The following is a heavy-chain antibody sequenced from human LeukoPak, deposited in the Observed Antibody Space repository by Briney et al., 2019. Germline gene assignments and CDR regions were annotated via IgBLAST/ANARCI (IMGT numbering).Heavy chain of an antibody. CDR2: IYHSGNT. CDR3: ARGRITARPFGGWFDP. CDR1: GYSISSGYY. Sequence: SETLSLTCTVSGYSISSGYYWGWIRQPPGKGLEWIGSIYHSGNTYYNPSLKSRVTISVDTSKNQFSLNLSSVTAADTAVYYCARGRITARPFGGWFDPWGQGTLVTVSS. V-gene: IGHV4-38-2*02. J-gene: IGHJ5*02. D-gene: IGHD6-6*01.